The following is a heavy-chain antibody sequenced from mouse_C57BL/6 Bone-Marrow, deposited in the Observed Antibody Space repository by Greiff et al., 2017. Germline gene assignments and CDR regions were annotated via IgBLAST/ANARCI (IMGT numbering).Heavy chain of an antibody. CDR1: GYTFTSYW. Sequence: QVQLQQPGAELVMPGASVKLSCKASGYTFTSYWMHWVKQRPGQGLEWIGEIDPSDSYTNYNQKFKGKSTLTVDKSSSTAYMQLSSLTSEDSAVYDCARDYYGYGAWFADWGQGTLVTVSA. CDR3: ARDYYGYGAWFAD. V-gene: IGHV1-69*01. J-gene: IGHJ3*01. CDR2: IDPSDSYT. D-gene: IGHD2-2*01.